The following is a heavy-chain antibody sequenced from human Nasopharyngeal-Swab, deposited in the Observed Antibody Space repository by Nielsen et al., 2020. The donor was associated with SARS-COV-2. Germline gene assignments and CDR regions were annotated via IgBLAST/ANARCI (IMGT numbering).Heavy chain of an antibody. D-gene: IGHD3-22*01. CDR2: ISRSGRT. V-gene: IGHV4-34*01. CDR1: GGSFSGYY. J-gene: IGHJ4*02. CDR3: ARQGVPIRGWFKDYDRTAYEY. Sequence: GSLRLSCAVYGGSFSGYYWSWIRQSPGKGLEWIGEISRSGRTNYNPSLNSRVTISLDTSKNQFSLKVTSVTAADTAVYHCARQGVPIRGWFKDYDRTAYEYWGQGTLVTVSS.